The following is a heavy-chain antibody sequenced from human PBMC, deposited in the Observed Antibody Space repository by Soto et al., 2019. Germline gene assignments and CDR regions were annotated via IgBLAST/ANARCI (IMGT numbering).Heavy chain of an antibody. Sequence: QVQLVQSGAEVKEPGAAVKVSCKASGYSFSSFGISWVRQAPGQGLEWVGWVSVPSGDTSSAQNFQGRVTVTTDTSTSTADLEVGSLRSDETAVYYCARTCRSGGSCYLEYWGEGTLVTVSS. D-gene: IGHD2-15*01. CDR1: GYSFSSFG. V-gene: IGHV1-18*01. J-gene: IGHJ4*02. CDR3: ARTCRSGGSCYLEY. CDR2: VSVPSGDT.